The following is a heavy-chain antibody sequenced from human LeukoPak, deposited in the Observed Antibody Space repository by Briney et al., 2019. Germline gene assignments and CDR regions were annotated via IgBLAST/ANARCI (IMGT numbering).Heavy chain of an antibody. CDR3: ARGDGLGELSSTLDY. V-gene: IGHV3-30-3*01. D-gene: IGHD3-16*02. CDR2: ISYDGSNK. Sequence: GGSLKLSCAASGITFSGSAMHWVRQAPGKGLEWVAVISYDGSNKYYADSVKGRFTISRDNSKNTLYLQMNSLRVEDTAVYYCARGDGLGELSSTLDYWGQGTRITVSS. J-gene: IGHJ4*02. CDR1: GITFSGSA.